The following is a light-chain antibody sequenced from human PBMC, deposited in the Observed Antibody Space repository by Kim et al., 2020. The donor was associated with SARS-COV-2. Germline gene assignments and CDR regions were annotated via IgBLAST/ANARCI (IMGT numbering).Light chain of an antibody. J-gene: IGLJ2*01. V-gene: IGLV3-21*03. CDR2: DDT. Sequence: APGKTARITCGGNNLQRRSVHWYQQKPGQAPVLILFDDTDRSPGIPERFSGSNSGNTATLTINRVEAGDEADYYCQVWDSITDPVIFGGGTQLNVL. CDR1: NLQRRS. CDR3: QVWDSITDPVI.